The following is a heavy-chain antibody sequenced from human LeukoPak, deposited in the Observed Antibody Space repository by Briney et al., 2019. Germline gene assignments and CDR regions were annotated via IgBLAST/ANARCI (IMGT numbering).Heavy chain of an antibody. Sequence: PGGSLRLSCAASGFTFSNAWMNWVRQAPGKGLEWVGRIKSKTDGGTTDYAAPVKGRFTISGDDSKNTLYLQMNSLKTEDTAVYYCTTDLGDYEDYFDYWGQGTLVTVSS. D-gene: IGHD4-17*01. J-gene: IGHJ4*02. V-gene: IGHV3-15*07. CDR2: IKSKTDGGTT. CDR3: TTDLGDYEDYFDY. CDR1: GFTFSNAW.